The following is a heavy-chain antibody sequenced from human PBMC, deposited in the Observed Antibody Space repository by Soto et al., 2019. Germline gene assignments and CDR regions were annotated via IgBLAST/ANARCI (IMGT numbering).Heavy chain of an antibody. CDR2: IYSGGST. CDR1: GFTVSSNY. V-gene: IGHV3-53*01. D-gene: IGHD3-22*01. CDR3: ARSKSDYYDGSAYYYIYDY. Sequence: GGSLRLSCAASGFTVSSNYMTWVRQAPGKGLEWVSVIYSGGSTYYADSVKGRFTISRDNSKNTLYLQMNSLRAEDTAVYYCARSKSDYYDGSAYYYIYDYWGQGTLVTVSS. J-gene: IGHJ4*02.